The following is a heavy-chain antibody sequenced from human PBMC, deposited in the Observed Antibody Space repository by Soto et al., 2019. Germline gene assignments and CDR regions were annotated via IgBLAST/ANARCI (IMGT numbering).Heavy chain of an antibody. CDR3: ARAMTTVTTFDY. D-gene: IGHD4-17*01. V-gene: IGHV3-33*01. J-gene: IGHJ4*02. CDR2: IWYDGSNK. Sequence: GGSLRLSCAASGFTFSSYGMHWVRQAPGKGLEWVAVIWYDGSNKYYADSVKGRFTISRDNSKNTLYLQMNSLRAEDTAVYYCARAMTTVTTFDYWGQGTLVTVSS. CDR1: GFTFSSYG.